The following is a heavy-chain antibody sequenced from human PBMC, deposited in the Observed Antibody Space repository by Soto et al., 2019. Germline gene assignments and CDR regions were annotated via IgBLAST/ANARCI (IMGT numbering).Heavy chain of an antibody. D-gene: IGHD4-4*01. CDR1: EYTFTSYV. CDR3: AGELQGLYYFDY. J-gene: IGHJ4*02. V-gene: IGHV1-3*01. Sequence: VQVVQSGAEVKKPGASVKVSCKASEYTFTSYVIHWVRQAPGQSLEWMGWINAVNGNTKYSQTFQGRVTIARDTSAITAYMELSSLRSEDTAVYYSAGELQGLYYFDYWFQGTLVTVSS. CDR2: INAVNGNT.